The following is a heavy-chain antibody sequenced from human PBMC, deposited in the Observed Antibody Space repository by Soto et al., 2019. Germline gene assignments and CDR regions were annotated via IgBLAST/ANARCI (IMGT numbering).Heavy chain of an antibody. CDR1: GFTFSDYG. J-gene: IGHJ4*02. CDR3: AKSRGDGYKWGLGLDY. Sequence: VESGGGVVQPGRSLRLSCAVSGFTFSDYGMYWVRQAPGKGLEWVALIWHDGINEFYADSVKGQFTISRDISKNTLYLQMNSLRPEDTSVYYCAKSRGDGYKWGLGLDYWGQGTLVTVSS. V-gene: IGHV3-33*03. D-gene: IGHD3-10*01. CDR2: IWHDGINE.